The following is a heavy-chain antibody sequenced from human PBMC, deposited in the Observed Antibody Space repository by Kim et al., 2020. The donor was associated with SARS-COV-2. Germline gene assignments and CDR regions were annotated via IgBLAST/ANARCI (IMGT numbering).Heavy chain of an antibody. CDR3: ARAPDDFWSGYYDY. J-gene: IGHJ4*02. V-gene: IGHV4-59*01. Sequence: TPPLKGRVTISGDTSQNQFSLKLSSVTAADTAVYYCARAPDDFWSGYYDYWGQGAPVTVSS. D-gene: IGHD3-3*01.